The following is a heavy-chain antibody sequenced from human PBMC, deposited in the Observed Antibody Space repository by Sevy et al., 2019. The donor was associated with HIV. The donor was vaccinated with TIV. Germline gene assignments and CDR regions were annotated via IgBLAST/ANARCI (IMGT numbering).Heavy chain of an antibody. CDR3: AREGVDFWSGPVDFDYGMDV. D-gene: IGHD3-3*01. J-gene: IGHJ6*02. Sequence: GGSLRLSCAASGFTPSTYGMHWVRQAPGKGLEWVAVIGYDGSNKYYADSVKGRFTISRDNSKNTLFLQMDSLRAEDTGVYYCAREGVDFWSGPVDFDYGMDVWGQGTTVTVSS. CDR2: IGYDGSNK. CDR1: GFTPSTYG. V-gene: IGHV3-33*01.